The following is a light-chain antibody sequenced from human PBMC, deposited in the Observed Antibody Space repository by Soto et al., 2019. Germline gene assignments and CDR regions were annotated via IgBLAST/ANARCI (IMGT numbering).Light chain of an antibody. CDR3: SSYTRSSTWV. V-gene: IGLV2-14*01. CDR2: EVS. CDR1: SSDVGGYNY. J-gene: IGLJ3*02. Sequence: QSALTQPASVSGSPGQSITISCTGTSSDVGGYNYVSWYQQHPGKAPKLMISEVSTRPSGVSNRFSGSKSGNTASLTISGLQAEDEADYYCSSYTRSSTWVFGGGTKLTVL.